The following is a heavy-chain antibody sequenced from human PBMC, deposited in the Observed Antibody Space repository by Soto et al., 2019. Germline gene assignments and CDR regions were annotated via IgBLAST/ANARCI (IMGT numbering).Heavy chain of an antibody. Sequence: QVQLVESGGGVVQPGRSLRLSCAASGFTFSSYGMHWVRQAPGKGLEWVAVIWYDGSNKYYADSVKGRFTISRDNSKNSLYLQINSLRAEDTAVYYCARASSIAARGFDYWGQGTLVTVSS. D-gene: IGHD6-6*01. CDR1: GFTFSSYG. CDR3: ARASSIAARGFDY. CDR2: IWYDGSNK. V-gene: IGHV3-33*01. J-gene: IGHJ4*02.